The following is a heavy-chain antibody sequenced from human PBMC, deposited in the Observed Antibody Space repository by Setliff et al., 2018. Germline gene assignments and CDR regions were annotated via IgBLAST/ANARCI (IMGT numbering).Heavy chain of an antibody. Sequence: SETLSLTCTVSGDSISSRHSYWGWFRQPAGKGLEWIGQIYTSWSTNYNPSLKSRVTISLDTSKNQFSLSLSSVTAADTAVYYCARMSGFQYMDVWGKGTTVTVSS. V-gene: IGHV4-61*09. CDR3: ARMSGFQYMDV. CDR1: GDSISSRHSY. J-gene: IGHJ6*03. CDR2: IYTSWST. D-gene: IGHD3-3*01.